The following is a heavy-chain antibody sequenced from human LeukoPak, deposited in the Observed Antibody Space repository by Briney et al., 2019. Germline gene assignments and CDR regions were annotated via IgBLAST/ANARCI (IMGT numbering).Heavy chain of an antibody. CDR3: ASLSRRYSYGAYYFDY. Sequence: SETLSLTCAVYGGSFSGYYWSWIRQPPGKGLEWIGGINHSGSTNYNPSLKSRVTISVDTSKNQFSLKLSSVTAADTAVYYCASLSRRYSYGAYYFDYWGQGTLVTVSS. V-gene: IGHV4-34*01. CDR2: INHSGST. J-gene: IGHJ4*02. D-gene: IGHD5-18*01. CDR1: GGSFSGYY.